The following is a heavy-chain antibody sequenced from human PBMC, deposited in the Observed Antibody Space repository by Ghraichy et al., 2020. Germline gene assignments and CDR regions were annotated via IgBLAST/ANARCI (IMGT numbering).Heavy chain of an antibody. D-gene: IGHD2-8*01. CDR3: ARDCTNGVCHGRLDY. J-gene: IGHJ4*02. Sequence: SAKVSCKASGGTFSSYAISWVRQAPGQGLEWMGGIIPIFGTANYAQKFQGRVTITADESTSTAYMELSSLRSEDTAVYYCARDCTNGVCHGRLDYWGQGTLVTVSS. CDR2: IIPIFGTA. V-gene: IGHV1-69*13. CDR1: GGTFSSYA.